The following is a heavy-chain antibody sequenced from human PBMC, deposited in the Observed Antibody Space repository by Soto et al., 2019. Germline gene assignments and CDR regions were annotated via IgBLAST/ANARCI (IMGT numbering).Heavy chain of an antibody. V-gene: IGHV3-30-3*01. J-gene: IGHJ4*02. CDR1: GFTFSSYA. CDR2: ISYDGSNK. CDR3: ARAYNWNYEYFDY. Sequence: QVQLVESGGGVVQPGRSLRLSCAASGFTFSSYAMHWVRQAPGKGLEWVAVISYDGSNKYYADSVKGRFTISRDNSKSTVYLQMNSLRAEDTAVYYCARAYNWNYEYFDYWGQGTLVTVSS. D-gene: IGHD1-7*01.